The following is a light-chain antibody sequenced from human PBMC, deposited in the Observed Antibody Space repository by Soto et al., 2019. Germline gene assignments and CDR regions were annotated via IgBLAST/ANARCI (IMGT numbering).Light chain of an antibody. CDR1: QSISSY. Sequence: DIQMTQSPSSLSASVGDRVTITCRASQSISSYLNWYQQKPGKAPKLLIYAASSLQSGVPSRFSGSGSGTDFTLPISSLQPEDFSTYYCQPSYSTPRITFGPGTKVDIK. CDR3: QPSYSTPRIT. J-gene: IGKJ3*01. CDR2: AAS. V-gene: IGKV1-39*01.